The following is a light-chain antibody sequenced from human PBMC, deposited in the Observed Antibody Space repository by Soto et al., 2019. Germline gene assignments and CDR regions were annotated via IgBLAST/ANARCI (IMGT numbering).Light chain of an antibody. J-gene: IGKJ1*01. CDR3: QQYATSPWT. Sequence: EIVMTQSPATLSVSPGERATLSCRASQSVSSNLAWYQQKPGQAPRLLIYGASTRATGIPVRFSGSGSGTEFTLTISSLQSEDFAVYCCQQYATSPWTFGQGTKVDIK. CDR1: QSVSSN. CDR2: GAS. V-gene: IGKV3-15*01.